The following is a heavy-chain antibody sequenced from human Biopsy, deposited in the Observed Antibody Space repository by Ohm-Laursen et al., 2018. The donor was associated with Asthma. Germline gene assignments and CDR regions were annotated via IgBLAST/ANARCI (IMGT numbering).Heavy chain of an antibody. CDR3: ARDVMEWYLPAFDF. D-gene: IGHD3-3*01. CDR1: GFTFRSYA. J-gene: IGHJ4*02. CDR2: GGSYYDRGLK. Sequence: LSLTYAASGFTFRSYAMHWVRQAPGKGLEWVAVGGSYYDRGLKYYADSVNGRFTVSRDDSKNTLYLQMSSLRPDDTAVYYCARDVMEWYLPAFDFWGQGTLVTVSS. V-gene: IGHV3-30-3*01.